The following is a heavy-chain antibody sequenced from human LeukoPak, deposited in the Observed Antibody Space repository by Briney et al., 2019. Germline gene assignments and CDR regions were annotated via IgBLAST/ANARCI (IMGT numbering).Heavy chain of an antibody. CDR3: GQDPSRIAAGRCDY. CDR1: GFTFSSYA. CDR2: ISHSGDSP. V-gene: IGHV3-23*01. D-gene: IGHD6-13*01. J-gene: IGHJ4*02. Sequence: GGSLRLSCAASGFTFSSYAITWVRQAPGKGLEWVSGISHSGDSPYYADSVKGRFTISRDNSKNTLFLQMDSLRAEDTAVYYCGQDPSRIAAGRCDYWGQGTRVTVSS.